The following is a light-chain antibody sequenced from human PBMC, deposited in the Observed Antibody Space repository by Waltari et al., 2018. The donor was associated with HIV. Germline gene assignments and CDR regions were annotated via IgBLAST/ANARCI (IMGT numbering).Light chain of an antibody. CDR1: RSDVGDNDY. Sequence: QSALTQPPSASGSPGQSVTISCTGTRSDVGDNDYVSWYQQQPGKAPKALIYEVRTLPSGVPVRFSGSKSGNTASLTVSGLQAEDEADYFCTSYAGRDNLVFGGGTKLTV. V-gene: IGLV2-8*01. CDR2: EVR. J-gene: IGLJ2*01. CDR3: TSYAGRDNLV.